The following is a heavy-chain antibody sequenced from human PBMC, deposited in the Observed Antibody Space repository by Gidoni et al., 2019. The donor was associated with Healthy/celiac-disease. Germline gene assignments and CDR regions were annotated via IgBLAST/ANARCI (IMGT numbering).Heavy chain of an antibody. CDR2: ISSSSSYI. CDR1: GFTFSSYS. Sequence: EVQLVESGGGLVKPGGSLRLSCAASGFTFSSYSMNWVRQAPGKGLEWVSSISSSSSYIYYADSVKGRFTNSRDNAKNSLYLQMNSLRAEDTAVYYCARDLGYCSGGSCYRDAFDIWGQGTMVTVSS. V-gene: IGHV3-21*01. J-gene: IGHJ3*02. CDR3: ARDLGYCSGGSCYRDAFDI. D-gene: IGHD2-15*01.